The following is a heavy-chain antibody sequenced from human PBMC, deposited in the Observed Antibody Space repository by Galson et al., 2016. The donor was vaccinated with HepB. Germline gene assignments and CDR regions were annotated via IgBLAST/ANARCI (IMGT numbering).Heavy chain of an antibody. CDR2: IKSKSDGGTT. V-gene: IGHV3-15*07. CDR3: TTGLEYYDRSGYWVDAFDI. D-gene: IGHD3-22*01. Sequence: LSLSCAASGLAFSKTWMNWVRQAPGKGLEWVGRIKSKSDGGTTDYGAPVKFRFTISRDDSTNTLYLQMNYLETEDTAVYYCTTGLEYYDRSGYWVDAFDIWGRGTMVTVSS. CDR1: GLAFSKTW. J-gene: IGHJ3*02.